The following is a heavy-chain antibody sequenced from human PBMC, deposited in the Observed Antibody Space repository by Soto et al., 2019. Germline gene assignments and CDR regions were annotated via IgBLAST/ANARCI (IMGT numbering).Heavy chain of an antibody. CDR3: ARDRSGEGYCSGGSCDWFDP. CDR1: GGSISSGDYY. J-gene: IGHJ5*02. V-gene: IGHV4-30-4*01. Sequence: SETLSLTCTVSGGSISSGDYYWSWIRQPPGKGLEWIGYIYYSGSTYYNPSLKSRVTISVDTSKNQFSLKLSSVTVADTAVYHCARDRSGEGYCSGGSCDWFDPWGQGTLVTVSS. CDR2: IYYSGST. D-gene: IGHD2-15*01.